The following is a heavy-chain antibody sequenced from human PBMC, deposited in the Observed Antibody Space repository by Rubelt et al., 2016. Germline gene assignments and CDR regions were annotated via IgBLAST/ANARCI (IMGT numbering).Heavy chain of an antibody. V-gene: IGHV3-23*01. J-gene: IGHJ4*02. CDR2: ISGSGGGT. D-gene: IGHD6-13*01. CDR1: GFTSSSHA. CDR3: ARVQSSADGSFFVDY. Sequence: GGGLVQSGGSLRLSCAASGFTSSSHAMSWVRQAPGKGLEWVATISGSGGGTYYADSVKGRFTISRDNSKNTLYLEMNSLRAEDTAVYFCARVQSSADGSFFVDYWGQGTLVTVSS.